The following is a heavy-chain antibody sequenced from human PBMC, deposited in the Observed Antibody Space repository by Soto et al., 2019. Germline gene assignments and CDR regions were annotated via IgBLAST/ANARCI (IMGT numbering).Heavy chain of an antibody. J-gene: IGHJ4*02. D-gene: IGHD1-26*01. CDR2: INSDGTIT. V-gene: IGHV3-74*01. CDR1: GFNFSTYW. Sequence: EVHLVESGGGLVQPGGCLRLSCATSGFNFSTYWVHWVRQVPGKGLVWVSRINSDGTITDYADSVKGRFTTSRDNAKKTLYLEMNSLRVDDTAIYYCTRDGGGRYYGGFDNWGQGTLVTVSS. CDR3: TRDGGGRYYGGFDN.